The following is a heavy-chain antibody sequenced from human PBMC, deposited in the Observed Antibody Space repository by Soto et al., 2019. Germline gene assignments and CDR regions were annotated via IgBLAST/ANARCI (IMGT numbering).Heavy chain of an antibody. Sequence: SVKVSCKASGGTFSSYAISWVGQAPGRGLEWIGGIIPIFGTANYAQKFQGRVTITADESTSTAYMELSSLRSEDTAVYYCARGQPRHRRGPRLAYYYGMDVWGQGTTVTVSS. V-gene: IGHV1-69*13. CDR1: GGTFSSYA. CDR3: ARGQPRHRRGPRLAYYYGMDV. CDR2: IIPIFGTA. J-gene: IGHJ6*02.